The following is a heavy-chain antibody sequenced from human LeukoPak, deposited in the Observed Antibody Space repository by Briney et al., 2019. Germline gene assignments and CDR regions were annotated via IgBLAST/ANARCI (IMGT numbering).Heavy chain of an antibody. D-gene: IGHD6-13*01. Sequence: GGSLRLSCAASGFTFSSYSMNWVRQAPGKGLECVSSISSSSSSIYYADSVKGRFTISRDDAKNSLYLQMNSLRAEDTAIYYCARTATDTGEFDYWGQGTLVTVSS. V-gene: IGHV3-21*01. J-gene: IGHJ4*02. CDR1: GFTFSSYS. CDR2: ISSSSSSI. CDR3: ARTATDTGEFDY.